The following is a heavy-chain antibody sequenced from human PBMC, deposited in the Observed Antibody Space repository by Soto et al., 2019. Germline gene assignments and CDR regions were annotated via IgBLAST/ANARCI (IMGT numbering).Heavy chain of an antibody. V-gene: IGHV5-10-1*01. D-gene: IGHD1-7*01. CDR3: AIPLARTTPFDY. Sequence: PVESLKISCQASGYTFTNYYIAWVRQVPGKGLEWMGRIDPSDSYIKYSPSFEGHVTMSVDKSISTAFLQWSRLEASDTAMYFCAIPLARTTPFDYWGQGSLVTVSS. J-gene: IGHJ4*02. CDR2: IDPSDSYI. CDR1: GYTFTNYY.